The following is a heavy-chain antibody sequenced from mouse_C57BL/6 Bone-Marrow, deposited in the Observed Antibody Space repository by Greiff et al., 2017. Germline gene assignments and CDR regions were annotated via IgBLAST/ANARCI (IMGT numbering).Heavy chain of an antibody. Sequence: VQLQQSGAELARPGASVKLSCKASGYTFTSSGISWVKQRTGQGLEWIGEIYPRSGNTYYNEKFKGKATLTADKSSSTAYMELRSLTSEDSAVYFCARSGYYGSSLYYAMDYWGQGTSVTVSS. D-gene: IGHD1-1*01. V-gene: IGHV1-81*01. J-gene: IGHJ4*01. CDR1: GYTFTSSG. CDR2: IYPRSGNT. CDR3: ARSGYYGSSLYYAMDY.